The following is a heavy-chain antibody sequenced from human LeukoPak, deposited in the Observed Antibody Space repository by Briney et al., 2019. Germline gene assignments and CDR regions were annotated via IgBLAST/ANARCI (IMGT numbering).Heavy chain of an antibody. CDR1: GYTFTGYY. Sequence: ASVKVSCKASGYTFTGYYMHWVRQAPGQGLEWMGWINPNSGGTNYAQKFHGRVTMTRDTSISTAYMELSRMRSDDMAVYYCARDVLSDTYYYDSSGYYHRPLFDYWGQGTLVTVSS. CDR2: INPNSGGT. V-gene: IGHV1-2*02. CDR3: ARDVLSDTYYYDSSGYYHRPLFDY. D-gene: IGHD3-22*01. J-gene: IGHJ4*02.